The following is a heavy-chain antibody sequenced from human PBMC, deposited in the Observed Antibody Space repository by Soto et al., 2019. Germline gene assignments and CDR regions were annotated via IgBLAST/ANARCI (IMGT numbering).Heavy chain of an antibody. V-gene: IGHV4-39*01. CDR3: AGLGLGGFGDYYFDY. D-gene: IGHD3-10*01. Sequence: SETLSLTCTVSGGSISSSSYYWGWIRQPPGKGLEWIGNIHYSGNTYYNPSLRSRVIVSVDTSQTQFSLKLSSLTAADTVVYYCAGLGLGGFGDYYFDYWGQGTLVTVSS. CDR1: GGSISSSSYY. J-gene: IGHJ4*02. CDR2: IHYSGNT.